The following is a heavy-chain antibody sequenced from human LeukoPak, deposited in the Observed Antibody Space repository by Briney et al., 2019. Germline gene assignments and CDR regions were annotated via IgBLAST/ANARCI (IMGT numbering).Heavy chain of an antibody. CDR2: INLSGGST. D-gene: IGHD4/OR15-4a*01. CDR1: GYTFTNYY. CDR3: ARGRWGATYSLDY. J-gene: IGHJ4*02. Sequence: ASVKVSCKASGYTFTNYYMHWVRQAPGQGLEWMGMINLSGGSTSYPQKFQGRFTMTRDTSTSTVQMELNRLRSEDTAAYYCARGRWGATYSLDYWGRGTLVTVSS. V-gene: IGHV1-46*01.